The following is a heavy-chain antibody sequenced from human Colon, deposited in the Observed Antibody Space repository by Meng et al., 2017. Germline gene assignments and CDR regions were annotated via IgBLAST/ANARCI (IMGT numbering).Heavy chain of an antibody. V-gene: IGHV3-23*01. CDR1: GFSFNTYA. CDR2: IGGGGYDT. J-gene: IGHJ3*02. CDR3: AKDRESYNSVWDAFDI. Sequence: GSLRLSCVAPGFSFNTYAMSWVRQAPGKGLEWVSAIGGGGYDTFYADSVKGHFTISRDDSKNTLYLQMNSLRAEDTAVYYCAKDRESYNSVWDAFDIWGQGTMVTVSS. D-gene: IGHD1-20*01.